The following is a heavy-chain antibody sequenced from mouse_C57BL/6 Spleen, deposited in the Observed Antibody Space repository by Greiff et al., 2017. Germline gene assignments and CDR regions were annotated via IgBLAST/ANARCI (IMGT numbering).Heavy chain of an antibody. CDR3: TRDCGSSYGDFDV. V-gene: IGHV1-15*01. CDR1: GYTFTDYE. D-gene: IGHD1-1*01. J-gene: IGHJ1*03. CDR2: IDPETGGT. Sequence: VQLQQSGAELVRPGASVTLSCKASGYTFTDYEMHWVKQTPVHGLEWIGAIDPETGGTAYNQKFKGKAILTADKSSSTAYMELRSLTSEDSAVYYCTRDCGSSYGDFDVWGTGTTVTVSS.